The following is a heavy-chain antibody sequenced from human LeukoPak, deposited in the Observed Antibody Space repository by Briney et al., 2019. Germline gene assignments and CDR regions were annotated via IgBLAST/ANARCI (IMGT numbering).Heavy chain of an antibody. V-gene: IGHV3-23*01. CDR3: ARGTTVESDY. J-gene: IGHJ4*02. CDR2: VSGTGITT. Sequence: GGSLRLSCAASGFTFNSYAMSWVRRAPGKGLAWVSGVSGTGITTYYADSVKGRFTISRDNSKNTLYLQMNSLRAEDTAVYYCARGTTVESDYWGQGTLVTVSS. D-gene: IGHD4-23*01. CDR1: GFTFNSYA.